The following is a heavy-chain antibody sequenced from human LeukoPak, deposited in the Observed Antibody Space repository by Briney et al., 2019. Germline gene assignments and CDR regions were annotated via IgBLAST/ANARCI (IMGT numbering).Heavy chain of an antibody. D-gene: IGHD3-16*01. CDR1: GFTFSSYA. J-gene: IGHJ4*02. CDR3: ARGGGSRSFDY. Sequence: GGSLRLSCAASGFTFSSYAMSWVRQAPGKGLEWVSGVSGSGSSTYYADSVKGRFTISRDNSKNTLFLQMNSLRAEDTAVYYCARGGGSRSFDYWGQGTLVTVSS. CDR2: VSGSGSST. V-gene: IGHV3-23*01.